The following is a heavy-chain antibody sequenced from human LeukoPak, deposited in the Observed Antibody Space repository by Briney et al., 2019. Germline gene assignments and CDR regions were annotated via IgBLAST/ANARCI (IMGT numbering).Heavy chain of an antibody. CDR2: ISSSNYI. CDR3: ARDAYYYDSSTGGIDY. J-gene: IGHJ4*02. CDR1: GFTFSSYS. D-gene: IGHD3-22*01. V-gene: IGHV3-21*04. Sequence: PGGSLRLSCAASGFTFSSYSMNWVRQAPGKGLEWVSSISSSNYIYYADSVKGRFTISRDNAKNSLYLQMNSLRAEDTAVYYCARDAYYYDSSTGGIDYWGQGTLVTVSS.